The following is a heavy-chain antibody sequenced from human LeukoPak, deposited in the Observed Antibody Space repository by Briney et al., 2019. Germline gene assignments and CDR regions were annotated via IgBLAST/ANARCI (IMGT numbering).Heavy chain of an antibody. CDR3: ARDWLGSFDH. V-gene: IGHV3-7*01. J-gene: IGHJ4*02. CDR2: IKQDGTEK. CDR1: GFTFSSAW. Sequence: GGSLRLSCAASGFTFSSAWMTWVRQAPGKGLEWVANIKQDGTEKYYVDSVKGRFTISRDNAKNSLYLQMNSLRAEDTAVYYCARDWLGSFDHWGQGTLVTVSS. D-gene: IGHD6-19*01.